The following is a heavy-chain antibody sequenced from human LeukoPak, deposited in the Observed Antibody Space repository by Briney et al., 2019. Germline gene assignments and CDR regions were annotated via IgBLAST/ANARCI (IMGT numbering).Heavy chain of an antibody. CDR2: ISAYNGNT. D-gene: IGHD3-10*01. CDR1: GYTFTSYG. CDR3: ARSRGCGSGSPRWGYFDY. J-gene: IGHJ4*02. V-gene: IGHV1-18*01. Sequence: GASVKVSCKASGYTFTSYGISWVRQAPGQGLEWMGWISAYNGNTNYAQKLQGRVTMTTDTSTSTAYMELRSLRSDDTAVYYCARSRGCGSGSPRWGYFDYWGQGTLVTVSS.